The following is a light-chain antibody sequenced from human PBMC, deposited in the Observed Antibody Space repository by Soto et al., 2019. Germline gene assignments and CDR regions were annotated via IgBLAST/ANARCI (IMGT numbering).Light chain of an antibody. J-gene: IGLJ1*01. Sequence: QSVLTQPPSVSGAPGQRVTISCTGSSSNIGAGYDVHWYQQLPGTAPKLLIYGNSNRPSGVPDRFSGSKSGTSATMANTGLHAEDEADYYCQSYDSSLSGFYVFGTGTKVTVL. CDR1: SSNIGAGYD. V-gene: IGLV1-40*01. CDR3: QSYDSSLSGFYV. CDR2: GNS.